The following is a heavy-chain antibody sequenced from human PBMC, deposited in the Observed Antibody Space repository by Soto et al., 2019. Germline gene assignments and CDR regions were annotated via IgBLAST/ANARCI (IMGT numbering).Heavy chain of an antibody. D-gene: IGHD6-19*01. V-gene: IGHV2-5*01. CDR3: AHRPSGWYLFDY. Sequence: QITLKESGPTLVRPTQTLTLTCTFSGFSLSTSGLGVGWIRQPPGKALEWLALIYWNDDKRYSPSLKAGLTITKDSLRNQVVLTMTNMYPVDTATYYSAHRPSGWYLFDYWGQGALVTVSS. J-gene: IGHJ4*02. CDR1: GFSLSTSGLG. CDR2: IYWNDDK.